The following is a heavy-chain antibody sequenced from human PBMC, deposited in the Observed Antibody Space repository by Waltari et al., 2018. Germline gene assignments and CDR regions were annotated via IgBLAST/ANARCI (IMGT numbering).Heavy chain of an antibody. D-gene: IGHD3-10*01. Sequence: EVQLVESGGGLVQPGGSLRLSCTGSGFTFSTSWIHWDRQAPGKGLGWVSRLNDDGTSTIYADSVKGRFTISKDNARNTVYLQMNGLGAEDTALYYCARAGYLGAFDIWGQGTMVIVSS. CDR2: LNDDGTST. CDR1: GFTFSTSW. CDR3: ARAGYLGAFDI. J-gene: IGHJ3*02. V-gene: IGHV3-74*01.